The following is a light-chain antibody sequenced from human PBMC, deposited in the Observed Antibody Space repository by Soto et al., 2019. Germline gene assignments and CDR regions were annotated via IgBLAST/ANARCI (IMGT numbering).Light chain of an antibody. J-gene: IGKJ2*01. CDR3: QQSYSTPLYT. Sequence: DLQMTQSPSPLSASVGDRVTITCRASQSISSYLNWYQQKPGKAPKLLIYAASSLQSGVPSRFSGSGSGTDFTLTISSLQPEDFATYYCQQSYSTPLYTFGQGTKLEIK. CDR1: QSISSY. V-gene: IGKV1-39*01. CDR2: AAS.